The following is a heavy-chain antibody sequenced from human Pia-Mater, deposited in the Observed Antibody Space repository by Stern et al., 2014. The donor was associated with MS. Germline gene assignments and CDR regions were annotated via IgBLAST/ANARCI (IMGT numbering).Heavy chain of an antibody. V-gene: IGHV1-69*06. CDR1: GGTFSSYG. CDR2: TIPLFGTA. CDR3: SRDGDFGSNFGMDV. Sequence: VQLVESGAELKKPGSSVKVPCKASGGTFSSYGISWGRKATGQGLEWMGGTIPLFGTAKYARRLQGRVTMTGDISTSTAYMELIILRSEDPAGYYCSRDGDFGSNFGMDVWGQGTTVTVSS. J-gene: IGHJ6*02. D-gene: IGHD2-21*02.